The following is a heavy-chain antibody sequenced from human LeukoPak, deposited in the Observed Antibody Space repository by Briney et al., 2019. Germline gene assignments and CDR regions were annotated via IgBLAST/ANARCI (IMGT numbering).Heavy chain of an antibody. Sequence: PSETLSLTCAVYGGSFSGYYWSWIRQPPGKGLEWIGEINHSGSTNYNPSLKSRVTISVDTSKNQFSLKLSSVTAADTAVYYCVRAISAVAGTTRSPYYGMDVWGQGTTVTVSS. CDR2: INHSGST. CDR3: VRAISAVAGTTRSPYYGMDV. V-gene: IGHV4-34*01. CDR1: GGSFSGYY. D-gene: IGHD6-19*01. J-gene: IGHJ6*02.